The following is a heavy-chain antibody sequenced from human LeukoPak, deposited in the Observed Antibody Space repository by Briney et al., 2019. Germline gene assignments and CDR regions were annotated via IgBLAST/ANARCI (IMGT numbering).Heavy chain of an antibody. CDR3: APYDILTGYSQLDY. CDR1: GYTFTSYG. D-gene: IGHD3-9*01. Sequence: VASVKVSCKASGYTFTSYGISWVRQAPGQGLEWMGWISGYSGNTNYAQKLQGRVTMTTDTSTSTAYMELRSLRSADTAVYYCAPYDILTGYSQLDYWGQGPLVTVSS. CDR2: ISGYSGNT. J-gene: IGHJ4*02. V-gene: IGHV1-18*04.